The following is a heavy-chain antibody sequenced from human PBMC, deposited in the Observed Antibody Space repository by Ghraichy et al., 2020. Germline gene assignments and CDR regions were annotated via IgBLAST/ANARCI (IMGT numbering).Heavy chain of an antibody. V-gene: IGHV3-23*01. J-gene: IGHJ1*01. CDR1: GFTFSSYA. CDR2: LGGRGGST. Sequence: GGSLRLSCAASGFTFSSYAMSWVRQAPGKGLEWVSALGGRGGSTYYADSVKGRFTISRDNSKNTLYLQMNSLRAEDTAVYYCAKAAGYCSSTSCYRVQHWGQGTLVTVSS. CDR3: AKAAGYCSSTSCYRVQH. D-gene: IGHD2-2*02.